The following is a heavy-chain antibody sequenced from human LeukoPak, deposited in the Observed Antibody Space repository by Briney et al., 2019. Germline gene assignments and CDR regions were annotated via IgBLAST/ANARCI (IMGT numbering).Heavy chain of an antibody. CDR3: ARECMDTTMVDAFDI. Sequence: PGGSLRLSCSASGFTFSSYAMHWVRQAPGKGLEYVSAISSNGGSTYYADSVKGRFTISRDNSKNTLYLQMSSLRAEDTAVYYCARECMDTTMVDAFDIWGQGTMVTVSS. D-gene: IGHD5-18*01. V-gene: IGHV3-64D*09. CDR2: ISSNGGST. CDR1: GFTFSSYA. J-gene: IGHJ3*02.